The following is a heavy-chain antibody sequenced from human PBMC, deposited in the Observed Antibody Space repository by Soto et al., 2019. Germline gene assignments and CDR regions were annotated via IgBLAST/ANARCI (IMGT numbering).Heavy chain of an antibody. Sequence: QVQLVESGGGVVQPGRSLRLSCAASGFTFSSYGMHWVRQAPGKGLEWVAVISYDGSNKYYADSVKGRFTISRDNSKNTLYLQMNSRRAEDTAVYYCAKTTVTSPLGFDYWGQGTLVTVSS. J-gene: IGHJ4*02. CDR3: AKTTVTSPLGFDY. CDR2: ISYDGSNK. D-gene: IGHD4-17*01. CDR1: GFTFSSYG. V-gene: IGHV3-30*18.